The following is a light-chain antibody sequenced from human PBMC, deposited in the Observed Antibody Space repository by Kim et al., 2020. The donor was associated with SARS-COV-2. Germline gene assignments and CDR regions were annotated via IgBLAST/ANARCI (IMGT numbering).Light chain of an antibody. V-gene: IGLV3-27*01. CDR1: VLAKRY. CDR3: YSAADNNWL. CDR2: KDS. Sequence: SVLPGTTARITCSGDVLAKRYAPWFQQKPGQAPLLVIYKDSKRPSGIPERFSGSSSGTTVTLTISGAQVEDEADYYCYSAADNNWLFGGGTQLTVL. J-gene: IGLJ3*02.